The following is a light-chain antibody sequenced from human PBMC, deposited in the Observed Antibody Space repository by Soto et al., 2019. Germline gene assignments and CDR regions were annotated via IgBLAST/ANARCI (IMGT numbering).Light chain of an antibody. CDR2: ANN. J-gene: IGLJ3*02. V-gene: IGLV1-44*01. Sequence: QSVLTQPPSASGTPGQRVTTSCSGSSCNIGTNTVNWYQQLPGSAPKRLIYANNQRPSGVPDRFSGSKSGTSASLAISGLQSEDEADYYCAASDDSLRGVLFGGGTKLTVL. CDR3: AASDDSLRGVL. CDR1: SCNIGTNT.